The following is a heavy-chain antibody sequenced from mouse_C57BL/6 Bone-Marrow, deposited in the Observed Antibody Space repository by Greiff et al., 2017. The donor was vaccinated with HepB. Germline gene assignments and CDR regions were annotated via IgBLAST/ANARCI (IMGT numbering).Heavy chain of an antibody. J-gene: IGHJ2*01. CDR1: GYSITSGYY. V-gene: IGHV3-6*01. CDR3: ARVRVTGFDY. Sequence: EVKLQESGPGLVKPSPSLSLTRSVTGYSITSGYYWNWIRQFPGNKLEWMGYISYDGSNNSNPSLKNRITITRYTSKNQFFLKLNSVTTEDTATYYCARVRVTGFDYWGQGTTLTVSS. CDR2: ISYDGSN. D-gene: IGHD2-1*01.